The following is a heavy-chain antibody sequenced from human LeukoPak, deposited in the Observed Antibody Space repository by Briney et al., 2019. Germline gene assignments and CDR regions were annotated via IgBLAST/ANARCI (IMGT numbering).Heavy chain of an antibody. CDR3: ARGSRVLRYSMDV. D-gene: IGHD3-9*01. Sequence: ASVKVSCKASGYTFTGYYIHWVRQAPGQGLEWMGWINPNSGGSNYAQKFQGRVTMTRDTSISTAYMELSSLRSDDTAVYYCARGSRVLRYSMDVWGKGTTVTISS. J-gene: IGHJ6*04. CDR1: GYTFTGYY. CDR2: INPNSGGS. V-gene: IGHV1-2*02.